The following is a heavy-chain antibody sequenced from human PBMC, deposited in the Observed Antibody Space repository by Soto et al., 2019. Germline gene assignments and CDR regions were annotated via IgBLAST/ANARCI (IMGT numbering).Heavy chain of an antibody. CDR1: GDSISGKF. V-gene: IGHV4-59*08. CDR2: VYLVGSTGPSGST. CDR3: ARHVGGTNWHFDL. J-gene: IGHJ2*01. D-gene: IGHD2-8*01. Sequence: QVQLQESGPGLVKPSETLSLTCTGSGDSISGKFWSWLLQPSGRGPEWLGYVYLVGSTGPSGSTYYNSALQSRITMSADSSKNQFSLKVTSVTAAGTAMYYCARHVGGTNWHFDLWGRGVVVTVSS.